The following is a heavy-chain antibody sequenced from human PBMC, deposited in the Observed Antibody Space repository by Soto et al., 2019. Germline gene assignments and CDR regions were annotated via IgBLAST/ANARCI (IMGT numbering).Heavy chain of an antibody. V-gene: IGHV4-34*01. D-gene: IGHD3-3*01. Sequence: QVQLQQWGAGLLKPSETLSLTCAVYGGSFSGYYWSWIRQPPGKGLEWIGEINHSGSTNYNPSLKNPVTIAVDTPMSRYSLKLSFVTDADTAVYYCASAHPIDNFWSGYYGGYYFDYWGQGTLVTVSS. J-gene: IGHJ4*02. CDR1: GGSFSGYY. CDR3: ASAHPIDNFWSGYYGGYYFDY. CDR2: INHSGST.